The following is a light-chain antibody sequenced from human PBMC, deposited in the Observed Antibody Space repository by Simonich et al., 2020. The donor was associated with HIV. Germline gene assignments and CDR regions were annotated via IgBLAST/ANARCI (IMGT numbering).Light chain of an antibody. CDR2: DAS. Sequence: EIVLTQSPATLSLSPGERATLSCRARQNVSNYLAWYQQKPGQAPRLLIYDASSRATGIPDRFSGSGSGTDFTLTITRLEPEDFAVYYCQQYGSSPYTFGQGTKLEIK. CDR1: QNVSNY. V-gene: IGKV3-20*01. J-gene: IGKJ2*01. CDR3: QQYGSSPYT.